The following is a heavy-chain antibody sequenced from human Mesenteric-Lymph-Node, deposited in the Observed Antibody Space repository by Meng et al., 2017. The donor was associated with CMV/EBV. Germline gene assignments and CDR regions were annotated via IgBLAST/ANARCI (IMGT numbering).Heavy chain of an antibody. D-gene: IGHD4-11*01. V-gene: IGHV3-7*01. CDR1: RFIFRDHS. Sequence: GESLKISCEASRFIFRDHSMSWVRQAPGKGLQWVANIKQDGSEKHYVDSVKGRFTISRDNAKNSLYLQMNSLRAEDTAVYYCARVNYGVLDYWGQGTLVTVSS. CDR3: ARVNYGVLDY. J-gene: IGHJ4*02. CDR2: IKQDGSEK.